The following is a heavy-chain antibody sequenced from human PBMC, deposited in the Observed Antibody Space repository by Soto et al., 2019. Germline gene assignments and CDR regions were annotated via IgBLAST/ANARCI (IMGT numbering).Heavy chain of an antibody. V-gene: IGHV1-69*01. J-gene: IGHJ3*02. Sequence: QVQLVQSGAEVKKPGSSVKVSCKASGGTFSNYAINWVRQAPGQGLEWMEGFIPIFDAANYAQNFRGRVTITADESTSTAYMELSGLRSEDTAMYYCARKAESYGFDIWGQGTLVTVS. CDR1: GGTFSNYA. CDR2: FIPIFDAA. CDR3: ARKAESYGFDI. D-gene: IGHD3-10*01.